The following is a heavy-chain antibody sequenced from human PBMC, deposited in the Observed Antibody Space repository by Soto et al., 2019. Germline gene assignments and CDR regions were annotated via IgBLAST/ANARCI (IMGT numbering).Heavy chain of an antibody. V-gene: IGHV4-34*01. J-gene: IGHJ4*02. CDR3: AINYGDPFDY. Sequence: SETLSLTCAVYGGSFSGYYWSWIRQPPWKGLEWIGEINHSGSTNYNPSLKSRVTISVDTSKNQFSLKLSSVTAADTAVYYCAINYGDPFDYWGQGTLVTVSS. CDR2: INHSGST. CDR1: GGSFSGYY. D-gene: IGHD4-17*01.